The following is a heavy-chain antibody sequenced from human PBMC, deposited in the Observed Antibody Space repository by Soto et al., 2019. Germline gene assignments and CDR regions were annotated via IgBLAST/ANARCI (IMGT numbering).Heavy chain of an antibody. CDR3: ARAVIAAAGTTRSAWFDY. D-gene: IGHD6-13*01. J-gene: IGHJ4*02. CDR1: GYTFTSYA. CDR2: INAGNGNT. Sequence: ASVKVSCKASGYTFTSYAMHWVRQAPGQRLEWMGWINAGNGNTKYSQKFQGRVTITADESTSTAYMELSSLRSEDTAVYYCARAVIAAAGTTRSAWFDYWGQGTLVTVPS. V-gene: IGHV1-3*01.